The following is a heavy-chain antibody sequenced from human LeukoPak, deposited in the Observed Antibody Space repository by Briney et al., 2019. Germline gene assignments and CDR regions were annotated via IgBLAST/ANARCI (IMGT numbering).Heavy chain of an antibody. CDR3: ATYTHWVAGDV. Sequence: GGSLRLSCAASGFTFSDSWMSWVRQAPGNGLEWVANMNQDGSEKDYVDSVKGRFTISRDNARNSLYLQMGSLRAEDTAVYYCATYTHWVAGDVWGQGTTVTVSS. CDR2: MNQDGSEK. D-gene: IGHD3-16*01. V-gene: IGHV3-7*01. CDR1: GFTFSDSW. J-gene: IGHJ6*02.